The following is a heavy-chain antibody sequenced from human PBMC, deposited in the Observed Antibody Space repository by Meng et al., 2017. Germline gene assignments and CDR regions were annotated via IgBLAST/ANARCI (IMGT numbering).Heavy chain of an antibody. CDR1: RCTFIPCG. V-gene: IGHV3-33*07. D-gene: IGHD6-19*01. J-gene: IGHJ4*02. Sequence: GVRVRQTGMCLRLSLPGARCTFIPCGLHWVDQAAGKGLEWVAVIWYDGSNKYYADSVKGRFTISRENSKNPLYLQMNSLRAEDTAVYYCARDQSSGWPFDYWGQGTLVTVSS. CDR2: IWYDGSNK. CDR3: ARDQSSGWPFDY.